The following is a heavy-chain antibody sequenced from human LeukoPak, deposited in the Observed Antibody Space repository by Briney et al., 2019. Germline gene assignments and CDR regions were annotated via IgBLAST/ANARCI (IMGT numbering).Heavy chain of an antibody. CDR3: GTGSAFDI. CDR1: GFTFSSYA. V-gene: IGHV3-15*01. D-gene: IGHD1-1*01. CDR2: IKHKAEGETI. J-gene: IGHJ3*02. Sequence: GGSLRLSCAASGFTFSSYAMSWVRQAPGKGLEWVGRIKHKAEGETIDYAAAVKGRFTISRDDATSSLFLQMNSLRTEDTAVYYCGTGSAFDIWGQGTMVTVSS.